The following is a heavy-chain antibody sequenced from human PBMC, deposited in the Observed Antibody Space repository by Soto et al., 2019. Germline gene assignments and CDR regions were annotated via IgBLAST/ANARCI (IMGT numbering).Heavy chain of an antibody. CDR3: ARGFCATRGCYYCFDL. Sequence: VGSLRLSCAASRFDLTSYGMHWLRQAPGKGLERVAVMSNDGNNQFYADSVRGRFIISRDTSKNTLFLQMTSLRPEDTAVYHCARGFCATRGCYYCFDLWGPGALVTVSS. CDR2: MSNDGNNQ. J-gene: IGHJ4*02. D-gene: IGHD2-15*01. V-gene: IGHV3-30*03. CDR1: RFDLTSYG.